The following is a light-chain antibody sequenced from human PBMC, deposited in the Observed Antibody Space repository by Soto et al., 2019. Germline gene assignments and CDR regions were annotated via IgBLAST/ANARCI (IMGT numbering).Light chain of an antibody. Sequence: QSVLTQPPSVSGALGQRVTISCTGSSSNIGAGYDVHWYQQLPGTAPKLLIYGNNNRPSGVPDRFSGSKSGTSASLAITGLQAEDEADYYCQSYDSSLSGVVFGGGTQLTVL. J-gene: IGLJ2*01. CDR2: GNN. V-gene: IGLV1-40*01. CDR1: SSNIGAGYD. CDR3: QSYDSSLSGVV.